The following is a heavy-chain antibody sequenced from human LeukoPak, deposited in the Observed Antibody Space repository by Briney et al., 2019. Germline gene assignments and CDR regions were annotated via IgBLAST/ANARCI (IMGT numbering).Heavy chain of an antibody. CDR1: GFIVSSNY. CDR3: TSPLTMARGFMYYGMDV. D-gene: IGHD3-10*01. J-gene: IGHJ6*02. Sequence: GGSLRLSCAASGFIVSSNYMSWVRQAPGKGLEWVSIIYSGGNTYYADSVKGRFTISRDNSKNTLYLQMNSLRAEDTAVYYCTSPLTMARGFMYYGMDVWGQGTTVIVSS. CDR2: IYSGGNT. V-gene: IGHV3-53*01.